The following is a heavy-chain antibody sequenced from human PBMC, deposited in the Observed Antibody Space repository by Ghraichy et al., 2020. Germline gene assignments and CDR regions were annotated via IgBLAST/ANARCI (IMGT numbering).Heavy chain of an antibody. J-gene: IGHJ2*01. V-gene: IGHV1-3*01. Sequence: ASVKVSCKASGSTFRYYAIQWVRQARVQIVEWMGWINPGTRKTKTAQKFQGRVTMTEDTSASAAYMELSSLRSDDTAIYYCAREVTTVVMYELPYFDLWGRGTQVSVSS. CDR3: AREVTTVVMYELPYFDL. CDR1: GSTFRYYA. D-gene: IGHD4-11*01. CDR2: INPGTRKT.